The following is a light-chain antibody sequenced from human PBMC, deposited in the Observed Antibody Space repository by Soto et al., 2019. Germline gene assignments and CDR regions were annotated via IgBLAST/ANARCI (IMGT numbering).Light chain of an antibody. Sequence: DIQMTQSPSSLSASVGDSVTITCRASQSISSYLNWYQQKPGKAPKLLIYDASSLESGVPSRFSGSGSGTEFTLTISSLQPDDFATYYCQQYNSYWTFGQGTKVDIK. V-gene: IGKV1-5*01. CDR2: DAS. CDR3: QQYNSYWT. CDR1: QSISSY. J-gene: IGKJ1*01.